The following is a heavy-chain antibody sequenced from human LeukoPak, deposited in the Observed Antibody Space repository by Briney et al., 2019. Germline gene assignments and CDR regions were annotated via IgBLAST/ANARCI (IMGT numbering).Heavy chain of an antibody. V-gene: IGHV3-23*01. Sequence: GGSLRLSCAASGFTFSSYAMSWVRQAPGKGLEWVSAISGSGGSTYYADSVKGRFTISRDNSKNTLYLQMNSLRAEDTAVYYCARVWLKTYYYDSSGSYYFDYWGQGTLVTVSS. J-gene: IGHJ4*02. CDR1: GFTFSSYA. CDR2: ISGSGGST. D-gene: IGHD3-22*01. CDR3: ARVWLKTYYYDSSGSYYFDY.